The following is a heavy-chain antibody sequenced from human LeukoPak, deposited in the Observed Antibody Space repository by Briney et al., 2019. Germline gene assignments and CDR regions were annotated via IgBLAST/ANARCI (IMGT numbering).Heavy chain of an antibody. CDR3: ARGGYSSRVDY. CDR2: IYTSGST. J-gene: IGHJ4*02. D-gene: IGHD6-13*01. CDR1: GGSISSGSYY. V-gene: IGHV4-61*02. Sequence: ASETLSLTCTVSGGSISSGSYYWSWIRQPAGKGLEWIGRIYTSGSTHYNPSLKSRVTISVDTSKNQFSLKLSSVTAADTAVYYCARGGYSSRVDYWGQGTLVTVSS.